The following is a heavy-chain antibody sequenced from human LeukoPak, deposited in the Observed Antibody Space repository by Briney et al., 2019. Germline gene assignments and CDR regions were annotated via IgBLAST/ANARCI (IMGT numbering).Heavy chain of an antibody. CDR2: INPDGSIT. J-gene: IGHJ4*02. V-gene: IGHV3-74*01. D-gene: IGHD5-18*01. CDR1: GFTFSTSW. CDR3: ARVHRGYSYGRLDY. Sequence: GGSLRLSCAASGFTFSTSWMHWVRQVPGKGLVWVSRINPDGSITNYADSVKGRFTISRDNAKNSLYLEMNSLRDEDTAVYYCARVHRGYSYGRLDYWGQGTLVTISS.